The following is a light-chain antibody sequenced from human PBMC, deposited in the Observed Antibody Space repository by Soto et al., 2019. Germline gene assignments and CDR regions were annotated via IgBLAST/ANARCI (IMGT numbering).Light chain of an antibody. V-gene: IGKV3D-20*01. J-gene: IGKJ1*01. CDR2: DAS. CDR3: GQFVSSPPRT. Sequence: EIVLTQSPVTLSLSPGERGTLSCMASQSVSNSYLAWYQQKPGLAPRLLIYDASSRASGIPDRFSGSGSGTDFTLTISRLEPEDFALYYCGQFVSSPPRTFGQGTKVDIK. CDR1: QSVSNSY.